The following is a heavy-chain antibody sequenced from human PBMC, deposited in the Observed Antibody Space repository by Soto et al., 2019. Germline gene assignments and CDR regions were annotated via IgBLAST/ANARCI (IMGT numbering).Heavy chain of an antibody. Sequence: PSETLSLTCTVSGGSISSGDYYWSWIRQSPGKGLEWIGYIYYSGRTYYNPSLKRRVTISVATSKNQFPLKLGHVPHADTPGYYGGRGRFKLYYFDYWGQGNLVTVSS. CDR2: IYYSGRT. V-gene: IGHV4-30-4*01. CDR3: GRGRFKLYYFDY. J-gene: IGHJ4*02. CDR1: GGSISSGDYY.